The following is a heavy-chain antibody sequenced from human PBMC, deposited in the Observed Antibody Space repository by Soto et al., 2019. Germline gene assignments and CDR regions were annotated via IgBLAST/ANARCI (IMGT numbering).Heavy chain of an antibody. J-gene: IGHJ4*02. D-gene: IGHD3-16*02. CDR3: ARGEIMITFGGVIVKRYFDY. CDR1: GGSFSGYY. Sequence: SETLSLTCDVYGGSFSGYYWSWIRQPPGKGLEWIGEINHSGSTNYNPSLKSRVTISVDTSKNQFSLKLSSVTAADTAVYYCARGEIMITFGGVIVKRYFDYWGQGTLVTVSS. V-gene: IGHV4-34*01. CDR2: INHSGST.